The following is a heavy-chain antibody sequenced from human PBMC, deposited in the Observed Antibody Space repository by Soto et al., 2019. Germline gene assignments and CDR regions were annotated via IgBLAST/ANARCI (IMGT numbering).Heavy chain of an antibody. J-gene: IGHJ4*02. V-gene: IGHV4-39*01. CDR3: VSQRTSVLTQAYFDY. CDR2: VYYRGRS. Sequence: SETLSLTCTVSGGTVSNSNYYWGWIRQSPGKGLEWIGSVYYRGRSYSKSSVKSRVTISVDTSKNQFSLNLNSVTASDTAVYYCVSQRTSVLTQAYFDYWGPGALVTVSS. D-gene: IGHD2-8*01. CDR1: GGTVSNSNYY.